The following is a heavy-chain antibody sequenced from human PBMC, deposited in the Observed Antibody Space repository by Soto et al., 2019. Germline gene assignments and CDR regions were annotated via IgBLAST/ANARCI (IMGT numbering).Heavy chain of an antibody. CDR2: IIPIFGTP. V-gene: IGHV1-69*12. CDR1: GGTFSSYA. J-gene: IGHJ5*02. Sequence: QVQLVQSGAEVKKPGSSVKVSCKASGGTFSSYAISWVRQAPGQGLEWMGGIIPIFGTPNYAQKFQGRVTITADESTSTASMARSSLRCEDTAVYYCASQSGITGAWFDPWGQGTLVTVSS. D-gene: IGHD1-20*01. CDR3: ASQSGITGAWFDP.